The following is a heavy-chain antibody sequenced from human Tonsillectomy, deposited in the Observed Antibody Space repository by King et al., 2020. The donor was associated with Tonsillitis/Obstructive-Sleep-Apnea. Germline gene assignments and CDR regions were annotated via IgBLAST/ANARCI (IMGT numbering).Heavy chain of an antibody. CDR3: ARGGRYCSSTSCLPPVY. CDR2: IYYSGST. J-gene: IGHJ4*02. V-gene: IGHV4-59*01. CDR1: GGSISSYY. Sequence: VQLQESGPGLVKPSETLSLTCTVSGGSISSYYWSWIRQPPGKGLEWIGYIYYSGSTNYNPSLKSRVTISVDTSKNPFSLKLSSVTAADTAVYYCARGGRYCSSTSCLPPVYWGQGTLVTVSS. D-gene: IGHD2-2*01.